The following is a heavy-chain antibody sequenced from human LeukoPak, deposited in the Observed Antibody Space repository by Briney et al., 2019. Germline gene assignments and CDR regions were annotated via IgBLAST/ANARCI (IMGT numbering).Heavy chain of an antibody. D-gene: IGHD3-9*01. CDR2: IYTSGST. CDR1: GRSISTYY. J-gene: IGHJ6*03. Sequence: PSETLSLTRTVSGRSISTYYWSWIRPPPGKGLEWIGYIYTSGSTNYTPSLKSRVTISVDTSKNQFSLKLSSVTAADTAVYYCERLMRNYVILTGYYYYYMDVWGKGTTVTVSS. V-gene: IGHV4-4*09. CDR3: ERLMRNYVILTGYYYYYMDV.